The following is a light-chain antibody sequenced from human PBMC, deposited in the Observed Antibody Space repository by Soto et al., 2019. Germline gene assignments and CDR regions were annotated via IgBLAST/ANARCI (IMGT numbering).Light chain of an antibody. CDR1: QSVSSD. J-gene: IGKJ1*01. V-gene: IGKV3-15*01. CDR3: QQYNNWPRT. CDR2: GAS. Sequence: ELMLTQSPATLYLSRGEIANLSCRASQSVSSDLAWYHQKPGQAPRLLIYGASTRATGIPARFSGSGSGTEFTLTINSLQSEDFAVYYCQQYNNWPRTFGQGTKVDIK.